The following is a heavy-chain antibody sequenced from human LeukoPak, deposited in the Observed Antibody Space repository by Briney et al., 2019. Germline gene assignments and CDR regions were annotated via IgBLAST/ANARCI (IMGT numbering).Heavy chain of an antibody. Sequence: SETLSLTCTVSGGSISSYYWSWIRQPPGKGLEWIGYIYYSGSTNYNPSLKSRVTISVDTSKNQFSLKLSPVTAADTAVYYCARHGRNDGFDYWGQGTLVTVSS. CDR1: GGSISSYY. CDR3: ARHGRNDGFDY. CDR2: IYYSGST. J-gene: IGHJ4*02. V-gene: IGHV4-59*08. D-gene: IGHD1-1*01.